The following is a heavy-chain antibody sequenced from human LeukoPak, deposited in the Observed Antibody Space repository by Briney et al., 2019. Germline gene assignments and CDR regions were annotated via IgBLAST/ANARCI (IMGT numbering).Heavy chain of an antibody. CDR3: ARGGPRGIVVVPAAYFDY. CDR2: INHSGST. CDR1: GGSFSGYY. D-gene: IGHD2-2*01. V-gene: IGHV4-34*01. Sequence: SETLSLTCAVYGGSFSGYYWSWIRQPPGKSLEWIGEINHSGSTNYNPSLKSRVTISVDTSKNQFSLKLSSVTAADTAVYYCARGGPRGIVVVPAAYFDYWGQGTLVTVSS. J-gene: IGHJ4*02.